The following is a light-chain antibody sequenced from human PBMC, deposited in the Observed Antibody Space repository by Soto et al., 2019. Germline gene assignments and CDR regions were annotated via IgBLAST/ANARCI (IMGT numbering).Light chain of an antibody. Sequence: DVQLYQSPSFLSASVGARVTITCRASQDISNYLAWYLQKPGEAPKFLIYATSTLQSGVPPRFSGSGSGTEFTLTISSLQPEDFATYYCQQVNSYPLPFGGGTKVDIK. CDR2: ATS. CDR1: QDISNY. J-gene: IGKJ4*01. CDR3: QQVNSYPLP. V-gene: IGKV1-9*01.